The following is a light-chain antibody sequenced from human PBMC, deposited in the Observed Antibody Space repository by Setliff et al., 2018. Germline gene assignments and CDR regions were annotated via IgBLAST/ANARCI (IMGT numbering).Light chain of an antibody. J-gene: IGLJ3*02. CDR2: DVN. Sequence: QSVLTQPASVSGSPGQSITISCTGTSSDVGGYNLVSWYQQHPGKVPRLMIYDVNNRPSGVSNRFSGSKSANTASLTISGLQAEDDADYYCNSYTSSGTGVFGGGTKVTVL. CDR1: SSDVGGYNL. V-gene: IGLV2-14*03. CDR3: NSYTSSGTGV.